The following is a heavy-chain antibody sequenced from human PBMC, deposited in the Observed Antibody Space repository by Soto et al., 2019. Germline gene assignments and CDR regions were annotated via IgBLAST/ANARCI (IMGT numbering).Heavy chain of an antibody. J-gene: IGHJ5*02. V-gene: IGHV1-18*01. D-gene: IGHD2-2*02. CDR2: ISAYNGNT. Sequence: ASVKVSCKASGYTFTSYGISWVRQAPGQGLEWMGWISAYNGNTNYAQKLQGRVIMTTDTSTSTAYMELRSLRSDDTAVYYCARDLGCSSTSCYTRFDPWGQGTLVTVSS. CDR1: GYTFTSYG. CDR3: ARDLGCSSTSCYTRFDP.